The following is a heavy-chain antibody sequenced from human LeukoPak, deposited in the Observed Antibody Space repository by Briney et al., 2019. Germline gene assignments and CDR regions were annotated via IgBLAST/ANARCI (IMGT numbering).Heavy chain of an antibody. CDR1: GFTFSDYY. CDR3: ARRGTTYCTVDSCHPNWFDP. D-gene: IGHD2-15*01. V-gene: IGHV3-11*03. CDR2: INGSSIDT. Sequence: GGSLRLSCAASGFTFSDYYMTWIRQAPGRGLEWISYINGSSIDTKYAESVKGRFTSSRDNAKNSVYLLMNSLRAEDTAVYYCARRGTTYCTVDSCHPNWFDPWGQGTLLTVSS. J-gene: IGHJ5*02.